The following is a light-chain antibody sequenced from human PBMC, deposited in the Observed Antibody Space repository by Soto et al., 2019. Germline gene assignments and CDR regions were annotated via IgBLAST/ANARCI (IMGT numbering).Light chain of an antibody. CDR1: QSVRSSY. CDR3: QQYGSSLFT. V-gene: IGKV3-20*01. Sequence: EIVLTQSPGTLPLSPGERATLSCRASQSVRSSYLAWYQQKPGQSPRLLIYGASSRATGIPVRFSGSGFGTDFTLTISRLEPEDFAVYYCQQYGSSLFTFGPGTKVDIK. CDR2: GAS. J-gene: IGKJ3*01.